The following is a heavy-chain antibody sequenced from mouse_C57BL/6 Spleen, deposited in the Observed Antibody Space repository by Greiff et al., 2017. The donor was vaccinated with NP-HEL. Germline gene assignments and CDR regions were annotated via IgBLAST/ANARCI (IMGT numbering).Heavy chain of an antibody. CDR1: GYNFTEST. CDR2: FYPGRGSI. V-gene: IGHV1-62-2*01. D-gene: IGHD2-5*01. Sequence: QVQLQQSGAELVKPGASVLLSCKASGYNFTESTIHWVKQRYGQGLAWIGWFYPGRGSIKYNEKFKDKATLTADKSSSTVYMELSRLTSEESAVYFGARHEEGSNSYYFDYWGQGTTLTVSS. J-gene: IGHJ2*01. CDR3: ARHEEGSNSYYFDY.